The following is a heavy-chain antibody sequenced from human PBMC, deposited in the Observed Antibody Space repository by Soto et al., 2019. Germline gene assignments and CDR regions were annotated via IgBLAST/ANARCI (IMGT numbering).Heavy chain of an antibody. V-gene: IGHV3-9*01. CDR1: GFTFDDYA. D-gene: IGHD5-18*01. J-gene: IGHJ4*02. CDR2: ISYNSGTI. Sequence: EVHLVESGGGLVQPGRSLRLSCAASGFTFDDYAMQWVRQVPGKGLEWVSGISYNSGTIGYADSVKGRFTISRDNARKSLYLQMNNLSVEDTALYYCAQGEDRGYSYRPDYWGQGTLVTVSS. CDR3: AQGEDRGYSYRPDY.